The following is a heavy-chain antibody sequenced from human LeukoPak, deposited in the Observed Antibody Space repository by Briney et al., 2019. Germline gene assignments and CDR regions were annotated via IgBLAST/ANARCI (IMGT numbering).Heavy chain of an antibody. J-gene: IGHJ4*02. D-gene: IGHD6-19*01. CDR2: MYSGGTT. CDR3: TRVGSQGQPGY. V-gene: IGHV4-59*01. CDR1: DGSINGYY. Sequence: SETLSLTCTVSDGSINGYYWSWIRQPPGKGLDWIGYMYSGGTTNYSPSLKSRVIISLDMSKNQFSLKLNSVTAADTAAYYCTRVGSQGQPGYWGQGTLVTVSS.